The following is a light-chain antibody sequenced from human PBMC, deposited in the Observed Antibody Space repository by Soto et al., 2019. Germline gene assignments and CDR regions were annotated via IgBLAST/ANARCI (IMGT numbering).Light chain of an antibody. CDR2: EVS. J-gene: IGLJ2*01. Sequence: QSALTQPASVSGSPGQSITISCTGTSSDIGGFNSVSWYQQHPGKVPKVMIYEVSNRPSGVSDRFSGSKSGNTASLTISGLQAEDEADYSCSSYTNNSTVVFGGGTKLTVL. CDR3: SSYTNNSTVV. V-gene: IGLV2-14*01. CDR1: SSDIGGFNS.